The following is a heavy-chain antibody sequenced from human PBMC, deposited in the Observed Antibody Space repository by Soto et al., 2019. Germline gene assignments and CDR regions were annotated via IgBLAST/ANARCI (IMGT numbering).Heavy chain of an antibody. CDR2: IYSSGST. CDR1: GGSISSSSYY. D-gene: IGHD2-15*01. J-gene: IGHJ6*03. V-gene: IGHV4-39*01. CDR3: ARHVGCSGANCYYYYMDV. Sequence: PSETLSLTCIVSGGSISSSSYYWGWIRQPPGKGLEWIGTIYSSGSTYYNPSLKSRVTISVDTSKNQFFLELKSVTAADTAVYYCARHVGCSGANCYYYYMDVWGTGTTVTVSS.